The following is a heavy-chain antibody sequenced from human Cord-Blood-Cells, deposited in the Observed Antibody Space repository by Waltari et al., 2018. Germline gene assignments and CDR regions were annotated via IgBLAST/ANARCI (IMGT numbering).Heavy chain of an antibody. D-gene: IGHD6-6*01. CDR2: IKPNSGGT. Sequence: QVQLVQSGAVVKKPGASVKVSCKASGYTFTGYYMHCVRQAPGQGLEWMGWIKPNSGGTNSAPKFQGRVTMTRDTSISTAYTELSRLRSDDTAVYYCAKTRYSSSSGDAFDIWGQGTMVTVSS. J-gene: IGHJ3*02. V-gene: IGHV1-2*02. CDR1: GYTFTGYY. CDR3: AKTRYSSSSGDAFDI.